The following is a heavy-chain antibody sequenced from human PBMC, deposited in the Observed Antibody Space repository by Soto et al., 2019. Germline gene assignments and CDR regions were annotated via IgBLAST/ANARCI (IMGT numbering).Heavy chain of an antibody. CDR2: ISGSGGST. J-gene: IGHJ4*02. CDR1: GFTFSSDA. D-gene: IGHD6-13*01. CDR3: AKGTKTQPMAAAGTFDY. V-gene: IGHV3-23*01. Sequence: PGGALRLSCAAAGFTFSSDAMSWVRQAPGKGLEWVSAISGSGGSTYYADSVKGRFTISRDNSKNTLYLQMNSLRAEDTAVYSCAKGTKTQPMAAAGTFDYWGQGTLVTVSS.